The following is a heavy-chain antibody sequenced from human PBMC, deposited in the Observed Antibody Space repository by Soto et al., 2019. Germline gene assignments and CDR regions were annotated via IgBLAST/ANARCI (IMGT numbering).Heavy chain of an antibody. CDR1: GYTFTSLY. J-gene: IGHJ6*02. D-gene: IGHD2-21*02. CDR2: INPSGGRT. CDR3: ASQYCGGDCYSFYYNGMDV. V-gene: IGHV1-46*01. Sequence: ASVKVSCKASGYTFTSLYMHWVRQAPGQGLEWMGIINPSGGRTTYAQKFQGRVTMTRDTSTGTVYMELYSLRSEDTAVYYCASQYCGGDCYSFYYNGMDVWGQGTTVTVSS.